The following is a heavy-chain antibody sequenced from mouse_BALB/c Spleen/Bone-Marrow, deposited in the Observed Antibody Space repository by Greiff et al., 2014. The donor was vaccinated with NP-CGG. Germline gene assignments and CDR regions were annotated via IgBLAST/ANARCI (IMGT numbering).Heavy chain of an antibody. D-gene: IGHD2-12*01. CDR1: GYSFTGYN. Sequence: VQLQQSGPELEKPGASVRISCKASGYSFTGYNINWVRQSNGKSLEWIGYIDPYSGGTSYYQRFKDRAKLTVDKSSSTAYMQLKSLTSEDAAVYYCARSLLRRDALDYWGQGTSVTVSS. J-gene: IGHJ4*01. CDR2: IDPYSGGT. V-gene: IGHV1S135*01. CDR3: ARSLLRRDALDY.